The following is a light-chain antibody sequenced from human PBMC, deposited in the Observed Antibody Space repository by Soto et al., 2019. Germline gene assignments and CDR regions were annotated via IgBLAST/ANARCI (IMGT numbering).Light chain of an antibody. J-gene: IGLJ2*01. CDR2: EVS. V-gene: IGLV2-8*01. Sequence: QSALTQPPSASGSPGQSFTISCTGTSSDVGGYNYVSWYQQHPGKAPKLMIYEVSKRPSGVADRFSGSKSGNTASLTVSGLEAEDEADYYCSSYAGRNNVVFGGGTKLTVL. CDR1: SSDVGGYNY. CDR3: SSYAGRNNVV.